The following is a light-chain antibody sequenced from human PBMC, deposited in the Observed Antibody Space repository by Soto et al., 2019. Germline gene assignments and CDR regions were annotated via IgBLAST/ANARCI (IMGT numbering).Light chain of an antibody. J-gene: IGLJ2*01. V-gene: IGLV2-14*01. CDR2: EVS. CDR1: SSAVGGYNY. CDR3: SSYTSSSTLL. Sequence: QSALTQPASVSGSPGQSITISCTGTSSAVGGYNYVSWYQQHPGKAPKLMIYEVSNRPSGVSNRFSGSKSGNTASLTISRLQAEDEADYYCSSYTSSSTLLFGGGTKVTVL.